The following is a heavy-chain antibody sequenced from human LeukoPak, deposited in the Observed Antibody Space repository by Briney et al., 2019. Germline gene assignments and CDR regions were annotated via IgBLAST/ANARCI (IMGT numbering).Heavy chain of an antibody. V-gene: IGHV3-30*02. D-gene: IGHD3-10*01. CDR3: AKGGGDLGSGSLDY. Sequence: GGSLRLPCTPSKFLFSDYGMHWVRQAPGKALVWVAHIWYDGSDKYYADSVKGRFTISRDNSKNTLYLQMNSLTTEDTAVYYCAKGGGDLGSGSLDYWGQGTLVTVSS. J-gene: IGHJ4*02. CDR2: IWYDGSDK. CDR1: KFLFSDYG.